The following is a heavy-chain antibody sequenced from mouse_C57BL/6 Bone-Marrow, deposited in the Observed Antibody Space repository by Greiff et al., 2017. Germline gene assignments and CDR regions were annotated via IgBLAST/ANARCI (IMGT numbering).Heavy chain of an antibody. CDR2: IYPTSGRT. V-gene: IGHV1-55*01. J-gene: IGHJ2*01. CDR1: GYPFTSYW. D-gene: IGHD4-1*01. CDR3: ARSGPLGRSFDY. Sequence: QVQLQQPGAELVKPGASVKMSCKASGYPFTSYWITWVKQRPGQGLEWIGDIYPTSGRTNYNEKFKGKAILTVDTSSNTAYMQLSSLTSEDSAVFYCARSGPLGRSFDYWGQGTTLTVSS.